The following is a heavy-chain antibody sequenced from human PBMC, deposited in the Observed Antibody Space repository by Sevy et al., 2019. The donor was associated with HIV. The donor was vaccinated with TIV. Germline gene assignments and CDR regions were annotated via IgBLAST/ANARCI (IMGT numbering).Heavy chain of an antibody. V-gene: IGHV3-7*01. CDR1: GFTFSTYW. CDR2: INEDGTEN. J-gene: IGHJ6*02. D-gene: IGHD2-2*01. CDR3: ARDNATVSRRGLRYYYYGTDV. Sequence: GESLKISCAASGFTFSTYWMSWFRQAPGKGLEWVANINEDGTENFYLDSVKGRFTMSRDNAKNSLYLQMNSLRAEDAAVYYCARDNATVSRRGLRYYYYGTDVWGQGTTVTVSS.